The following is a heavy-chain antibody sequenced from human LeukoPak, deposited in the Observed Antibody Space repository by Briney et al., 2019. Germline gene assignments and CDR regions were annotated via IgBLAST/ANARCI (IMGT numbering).Heavy chain of an antibody. Sequence: SETLSLTCTVSGGSISSHYWSWIRQPPGKGLEWIGYIYYSGSTKYNPSLKSRVTISVDTSKKQFSLKLSSVTAADTAVYYCARSGYSYGADALDIWGQGTMVTVSS. CDR3: ARSGYSYGADALDI. J-gene: IGHJ3*02. CDR1: GGSISSHY. D-gene: IGHD5-18*01. CDR2: IYYSGST. V-gene: IGHV4-59*11.